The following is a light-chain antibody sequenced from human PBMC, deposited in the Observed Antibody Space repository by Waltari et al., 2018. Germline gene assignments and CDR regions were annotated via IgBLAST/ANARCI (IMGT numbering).Light chain of an antibody. Sequence: DIVLTQSPDSLALSLGERATISCRSGQSVLSSTNSNNYLACYQQRPGQPPKLLFYWASTRVSGVPDRFGGSGSGTDFTLTIGCLQSEDFVSYYCKQYYTNPLTFGGGTKVEI. CDR2: WAS. J-gene: IGKJ4*02. CDR1: QSVLSSTNSNNY. V-gene: IGKV4-1*01. CDR3: KQYYTNPLT.